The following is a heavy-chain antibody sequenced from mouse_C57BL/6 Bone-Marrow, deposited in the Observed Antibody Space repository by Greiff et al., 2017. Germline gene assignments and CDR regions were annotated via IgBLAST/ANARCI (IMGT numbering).Heavy chain of an antibody. CDR1: GYTFTDYN. CDR3: AHTVVDWYFDV. J-gene: IGHJ1*03. CDR2: INPNNGGT. D-gene: IGHD1-1*01. V-gene: IGHV1-22*01. Sequence: EVQLQQSGPELVKPGASVKMSCKASGYTFTDYNMHWVKQSHGKSLEWIGYINPNNGGTSYNQKFKGKATLTVNKSSSTAYMELRSLTSEDSAVYYCAHTVVDWYFDVWGTGTTVTVSS.